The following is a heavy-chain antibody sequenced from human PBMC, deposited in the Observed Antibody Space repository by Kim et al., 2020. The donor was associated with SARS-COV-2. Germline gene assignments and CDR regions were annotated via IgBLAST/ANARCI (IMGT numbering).Heavy chain of an antibody. CDR3: VTEAQKLAPDGNY. Sequence: YADSVKGRFTISRDNAKNTLYLQMNSRRAEDTAFYYCVTEAQKLAPDGNYWGQGTLITVSS. V-gene: IGHV3-23*01. J-gene: IGHJ4*02. D-gene: IGHD1-1*01.